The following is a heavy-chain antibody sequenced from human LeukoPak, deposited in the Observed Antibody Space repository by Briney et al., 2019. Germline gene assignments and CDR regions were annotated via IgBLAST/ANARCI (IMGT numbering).Heavy chain of an antibody. CDR1: GFTFSSYA. CDR2: ISGSGGST. D-gene: IGHD6-19*01. CDR3: AKSLSSGWYLDY. Sequence: GGSLRLSCAASGFTFSSYAMSWVRQAPGKGLEWVSAISGSGGSTYYADSVKGRFTISRDNSKNTLYLQMNSLRAEDTSVYYCAKSLSSGWYLDYWGQGTLVTVSS. J-gene: IGHJ4*02. V-gene: IGHV3-23*01.